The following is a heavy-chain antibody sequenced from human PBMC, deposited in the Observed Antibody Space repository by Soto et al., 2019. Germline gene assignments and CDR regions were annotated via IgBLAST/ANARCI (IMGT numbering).Heavy chain of an antibody. CDR2: ISYDGSNK. CDR3: ATDRVIVGATTADC. Sequence: QVQLVESGGGVVQPGRSLRLSCAASGFTFSSYGRHWVRQAPGKGLEWVAVISYDGSNKYYADSVKGRFTISRDNSMNSLYLQLNSLRAEETAVYYCATDRVIVGATTADCWGQGTLVTVSS. CDR1: GFTFSSYG. J-gene: IGHJ4*02. V-gene: IGHV3-30*03. D-gene: IGHD1-26*01.